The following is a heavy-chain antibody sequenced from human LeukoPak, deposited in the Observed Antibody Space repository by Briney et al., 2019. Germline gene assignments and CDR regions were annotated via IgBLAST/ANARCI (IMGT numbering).Heavy chain of an antibody. J-gene: IGHJ4*02. CDR2: IYYSGST. D-gene: IGHD6-13*01. CDR3: ARVAAAGVVD. Sequence: SETLSLTCTVSGGSISSSSYYWGWIRQPPGKGLEWIGSIYYSGSTYYNPSLKSRVTISVDTSKNQFSLKLSSVTAADTAVYYCARVAAAGVVDWGQGTLVTVSS. CDR1: GGSISSSSYY. V-gene: IGHV4-39*07.